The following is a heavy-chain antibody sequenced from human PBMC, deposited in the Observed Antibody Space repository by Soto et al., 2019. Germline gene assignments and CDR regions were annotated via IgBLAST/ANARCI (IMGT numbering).Heavy chain of an antibody. CDR1: GYTFNTYG. Sequence: ASVKVSCKASGYTFNTYGISWVRQAPGQGLEWMGWISTYNGNTNYAQKLQDRITMTIDTSTTTAYMELRSLRSDDTAVYYCARRLGSYYYGVDGWGQGTTVTVSS. V-gene: IGHV1-18*01. CDR2: ISTYNGNT. D-gene: IGHD3-16*01. CDR3: ARRLGSYYYGVDG. J-gene: IGHJ6*02.